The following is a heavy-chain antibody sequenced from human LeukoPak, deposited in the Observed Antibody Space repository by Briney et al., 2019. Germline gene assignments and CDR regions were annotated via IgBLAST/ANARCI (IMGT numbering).Heavy chain of an antibody. Sequence: SGGSLRPSCAASGFTFSSYGMHWVRQAPGKGLEWVAVISYDGSNKYYADSVKGRFTISRDNSKNTLYLQMNSLRAENTAVYYCAKGSNIVVVPAAMQDYSYYMDVWGKGTTVTVSS. CDR1: GFTFSSYG. CDR2: ISYDGSNK. D-gene: IGHD2-2*01. V-gene: IGHV3-30*18. J-gene: IGHJ6*03. CDR3: AKGSNIVVVPAAMQDYSYYMDV.